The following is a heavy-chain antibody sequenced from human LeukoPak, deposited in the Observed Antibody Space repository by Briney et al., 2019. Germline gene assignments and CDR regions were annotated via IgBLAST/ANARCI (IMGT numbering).Heavy chain of an antibody. J-gene: IGHJ4*02. CDR1: GFIFSSYG. D-gene: IGHD2-21*02. CDR3: AKDCGGDCHVYC. Sequence: HPGGSLRLSCAASGFIFSSYGMHWVRQAPGKGLDWVAAIWPDGRNQDYADSVRGRFTISRDNSKNILYLQMNSLGAEDTALYYCAKDCGGDCHVYCWGQGTLVTVSS. V-gene: IGHV3-30*02. CDR2: IWPDGRNQ.